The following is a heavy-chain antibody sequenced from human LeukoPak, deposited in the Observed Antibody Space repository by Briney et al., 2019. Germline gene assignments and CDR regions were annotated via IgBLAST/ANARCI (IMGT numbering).Heavy chain of an antibody. J-gene: IGHJ4*02. D-gene: IGHD5-18*01. V-gene: IGHV3-53*01. CDR3: ARVSGYSYGTLFDY. Sequence: GESLRLSCAASGFTVSSNYMSWVRQAPGKGLEWVSVIYSGGSTYYADSVKGRFTISRDNSKITLYLQMNSLRAEDTAVYYCARVSGYSYGTLFDYWGQGTLVTVSS. CDR2: IYSGGST. CDR1: GFTVSSNY.